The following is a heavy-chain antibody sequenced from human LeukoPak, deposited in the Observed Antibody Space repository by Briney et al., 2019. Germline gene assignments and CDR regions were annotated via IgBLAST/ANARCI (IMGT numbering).Heavy chain of an antibody. CDR3: ARLAYCGGDCWEGHMDV. D-gene: IGHD2-21*01. V-gene: IGHV5-51*01. Sequence: GESLKISCKGSGYSFTSYWVGWVRQMPGKGLEWMGIIYPGDSDTRYSPSFQGQVTISADKSISTAYLQWSSLKASDTAMYYCARLAYCGGDCWEGHMDVWGKGTTVTVSS. CDR1: GYSFTSYW. J-gene: IGHJ6*03. CDR2: IYPGDSDT.